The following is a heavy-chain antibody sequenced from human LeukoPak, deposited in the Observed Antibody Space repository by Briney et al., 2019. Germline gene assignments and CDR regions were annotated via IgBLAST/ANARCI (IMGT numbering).Heavy chain of an antibody. J-gene: IGHJ6*03. CDR3: ASGKNGYSYGYYYYYYMDV. Sequence: SETLSLTCAVYGESFSDYYWSWIRQPPGKGLEWIGEINHSGSTNYSPSLKSRVTISVDTSKNQFSLKLSSVTAADTAVYYCASGKNGYSYGYYYYYYMDVWGKGTTVTVSS. V-gene: IGHV4-34*01. CDR1: GESFSDYY. D-gene: IGHD5-18*01. CDR2: INHSGST.